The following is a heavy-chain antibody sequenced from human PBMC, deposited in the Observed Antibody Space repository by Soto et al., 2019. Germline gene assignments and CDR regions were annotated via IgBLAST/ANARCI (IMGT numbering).Heavy chain of an antibody. CDR1: GGSITTYY. Sequence: SETLSLTCIVSGGSITTYYWTWIRQPPGKGLEWIGQIYHSGSTNYNPSLESRVTMSVDTSQNQFSLNLSSVTAADTAVYYCARRSSGTDWSFDHGGQGTLVTVSS. D-gene: IGHD3-10*01. J-gene: IGHJ4*02. CDR3: ARRSSGTDWSFDH. V-gene: IGHV4-59*08. CDR2: IYHSGST.